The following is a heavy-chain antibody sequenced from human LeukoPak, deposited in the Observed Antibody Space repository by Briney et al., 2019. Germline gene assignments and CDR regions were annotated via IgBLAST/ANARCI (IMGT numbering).Heavy chain of an antibody. D-gene: IGHD3-22*01. CDR2: IYYSGTT. CDR1: GGSISSSSYY. CDR3: ARGVTMIVVVIHDWYFDL. J-gene: IGHJ2*01. Sequence: SETLSLTCTVSGGSISSSSYYWGWIRQPPGKGLEWIGSIYYSGTTYYNPSLKSRVAISVDTSKNQFSLKLSSVTAADTAVYYCARGVTMIVVVIHDWYFDLWGRGTLVTVSS. V-gene: IGHV4-39*01.